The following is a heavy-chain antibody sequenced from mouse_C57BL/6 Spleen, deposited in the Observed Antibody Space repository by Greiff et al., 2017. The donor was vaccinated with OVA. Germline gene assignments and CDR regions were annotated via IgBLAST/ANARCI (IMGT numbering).Heavy chain of an antibody. CDR1: GFTFSDYG. Sequence: EVQLVESGGGLVKPGGSLKLSCAASGFTFSDYGMHWVRQAPEKGLEWVANISSCSSTIYYADTVKGRFTISRDNAKNTLFLQMTSLRSEDTAMYYCATDYSNYVGYFDYWGQGTTLTVSS. J-gene: IGHJ2*01. V-gene: IGHV5-17*01. CDR2: ISSCSSTI. CDR3: ATDYSNYVGYFDY. D-gene: IGHD2-5*01.